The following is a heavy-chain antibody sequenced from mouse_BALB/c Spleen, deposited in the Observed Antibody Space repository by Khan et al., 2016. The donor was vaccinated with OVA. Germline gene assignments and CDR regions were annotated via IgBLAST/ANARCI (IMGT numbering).Heavy chain of an antibody. D-gene: IGHD2-3*01. J-gene: IGHJ4*01. CDR3: ARDGSRYYYAMDY. V-gene: IGHV3-2*02. CDR1: GYSITSDYA. Sequence: VQLKQSGPGLVKPSQSLSLTCIVTGYSITSDYAWNWIRQFPGNKLEWMGYISYSGSTNYNPSLKSRISITRDTSKNQFFMQLNSVTTEDTATYDCARDGSRYYYAMDYWGQGTSVTVSS. CDR2: ISYSGST.